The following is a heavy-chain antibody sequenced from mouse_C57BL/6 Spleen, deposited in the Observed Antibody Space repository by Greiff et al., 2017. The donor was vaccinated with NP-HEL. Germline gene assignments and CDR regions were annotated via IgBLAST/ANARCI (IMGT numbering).Heavy chain of an antibody. CDR2: IYPCSGST. D-gene: IGHD2-12*01. J-gene: IGHJ2*01. CDR1: GYTFTSYW. V-gene: IGHV1-55*01. Sequence: QVQLQQPGAELVKPGASVTMSCTASGYTFTSYWITWVKQTPGQGLEWIGAIYPCSGSTNYNEKFKSKATLTVDTSSSTAYMQRSSLTSEDSAVYYCAKAYYSLYYFDDWGQGTTLTVSS. CDR3: AKAYYSLYYFDD.